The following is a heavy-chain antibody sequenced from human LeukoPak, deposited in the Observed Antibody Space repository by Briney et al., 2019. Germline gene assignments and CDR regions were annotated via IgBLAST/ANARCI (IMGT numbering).Heavy chain of an antibody. J-gene: IGHJ4*02. V-gene: IGHV1-69*05. CDR1: GGTFSSYA. Sequence: SVKVSXKASGGTFSSYAISWVRQAPGQGLEWMGGIIPIFGTANYAQKFQGRVTITTDESTSTAYMELSSLRSEDTAVYYCARFSDYGDYGGFDYWGQGTLVTVSS. CDR3: ARFSDYGDYGGFDY. D-gene: IGHD4-17*01. CDR2: IIPIFGTA.